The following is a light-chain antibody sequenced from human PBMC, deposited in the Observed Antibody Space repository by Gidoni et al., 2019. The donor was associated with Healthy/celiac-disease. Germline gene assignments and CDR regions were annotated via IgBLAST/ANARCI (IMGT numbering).Light chain of an antibody. J-gene: IGLJ3*02. V-gene: IGLV2-23*01. CDR3: CSYADSSTSWV. CDR2: EGN. CDR1: SSDVGSYNL. Sequence: QSALTQPASVSGFPGQSITISCTGTSSDVGSYNLVSWYQQPPGKAPKLMIYEGNKRPSGVSNRFSGSKSGNTASLTISGLQAEDEADYYCCSYADSSTSWVFGGGTKLTVL.